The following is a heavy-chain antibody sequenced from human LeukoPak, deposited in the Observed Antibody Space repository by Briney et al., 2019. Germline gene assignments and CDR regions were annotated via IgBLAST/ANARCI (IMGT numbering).Heavy chain of an antibody. V-gene: IGHV3-23*01. CDR2: ISGSGTST. Sequence: GGSLRLSCAASGFTFSSYAMSWVRQAPGKGLEWVSTISGSGTSTYYADSVKGRFTISRDNSKNTLYLQMNSLRAEDTAVYYCAKDRAWSYYDSSGSTPDYWGQGTLVTVSS. J-gene: IGHJ4*02. D-gene: IGHD3-22*01. CDR1: GFTFSSYA. CDR3: AKDRAWSYYDSSGSTPDY.